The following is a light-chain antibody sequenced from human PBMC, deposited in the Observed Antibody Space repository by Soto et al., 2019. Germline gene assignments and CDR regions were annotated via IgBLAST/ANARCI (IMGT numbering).Light chain of an antibody. CDR1: QSVSSNY. CDR3: QQSGSPPWT. Sequence: EIVSTQSPGTLSLSPGEGAPLSCRASQSVSSNYLAWYQKKPGQAPRLLIYGASSRATGIPDRFSGSGYGTDFTLTISRLEPEDFAMYFCQQSGSPPWTFGQGTKLDIK. V-gene: IGKV3-20*01. CDR2: GAS. J-gene: IGKJ1*01.